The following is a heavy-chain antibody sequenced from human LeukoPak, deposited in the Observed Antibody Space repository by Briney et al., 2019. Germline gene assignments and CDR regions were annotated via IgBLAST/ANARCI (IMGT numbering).Heavy chain of an antibody. CDR1: GGSISSYY. J-gene: IGHJ4*02. V-gene: IGHV4-59*01. CDR3: ARESPTYYYDSSGYFFDY. Sequence: SETLSLTCTVSGGSISSYYWSWIRQPPGKVLEWIGYIYYSGSTNYNPSLKSRVTISVDTSKNQFSLKLSSVTAADTAVYYCARESPTYYYDSSGYFFDYWGQGTLVTVSS. CDR2: IYYSGST. D-gene: IGHD3-22*01.